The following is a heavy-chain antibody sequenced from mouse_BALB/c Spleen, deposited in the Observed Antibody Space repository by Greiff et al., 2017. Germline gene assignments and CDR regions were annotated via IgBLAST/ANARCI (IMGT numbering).Heavy chain of an antibody. CDR1: GFSLTSYG. J-gene: IGHJ4*01. Sequence: QVQLKESGPGLVAPSQSLSITCTVSGFSLTSYGVHWVRQPPGKGLEWLGVIWAGGSTNYNSALMSRLSISKDNSKRQVFLKMNSLQTDDTAMYYCARDESDYGYPFYAMDYWGQGTSVTVSS. V-gene: IGHV2-9*02. D-gene: IGHD1-2*01. CDR2: IWAGGST. CDR3: ARDESDYGYPFYAMDY.